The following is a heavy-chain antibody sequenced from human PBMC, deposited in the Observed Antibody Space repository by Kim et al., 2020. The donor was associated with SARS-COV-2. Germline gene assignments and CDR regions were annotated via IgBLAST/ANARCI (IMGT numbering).Heavy chain of an antibody. V-gene: IGHV4-34*01. Sequence: SETLSLTCAVYGGSFSGYYWSWIRQPPGKGLEWIGEINHSGSTNYNPSLKSRVTISVDTSKNQFSLKLSSVTAADTAVYYCARAGYSYYYGMDVWGQGTTVTVSS. CDR3: ARAGYSYYYGMDV. J-gene: IGHJ6*02. CDR1: GGSFSGYY. D-gene: IGHD1-1*01. CDR2: INHSGST.